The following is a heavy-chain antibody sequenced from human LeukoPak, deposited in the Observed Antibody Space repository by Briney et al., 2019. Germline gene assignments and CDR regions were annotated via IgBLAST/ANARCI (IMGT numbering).Heavy chain of an antibody. CDR1: GFTFSSYG. CDR3: ARGGDCSGGSCYYDYYYYYYMDV. J-gene: IGHJ6*03. V-gene: IGHV3-30*02. D-gene: IGHD2-15*01. Sequence: GGSLRLSCAASGFTFSSYGMHWVRQAPGKGLVWVAFIRYDGSNKYYANSVKGRFTISRDNSKNTLYLQMNSLRAEDTAVYYCARGGDCSGGSCYYDYYYYYYMDVWGKGTTVTVSS. CDR2: IRYDGSNK.